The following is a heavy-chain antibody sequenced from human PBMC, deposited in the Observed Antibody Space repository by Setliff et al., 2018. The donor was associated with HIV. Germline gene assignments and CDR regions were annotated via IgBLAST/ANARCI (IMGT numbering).Heavy chain of an antibody. CDR1: GGSISSYY. Sequence: ASETLSLTCTVSGGSISSYYWSWIRQPPGKGLEWIGYIYTSGSTNYNPSLKSRVTISVDTSKNQLSLKLGSVTAADTAMYYCAREHCSGGSCNGFDIWGQGTMVT. CDR2: IYTSGST. CDR3: AREHCSGGSCNGFDI. D-gene: IGHD2-15*01. J-gene: IGHJ3*02. V-gene: IGHV4-4*09.